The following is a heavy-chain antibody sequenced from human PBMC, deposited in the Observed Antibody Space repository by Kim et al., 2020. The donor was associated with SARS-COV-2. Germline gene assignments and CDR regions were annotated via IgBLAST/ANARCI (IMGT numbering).Heavy chain of an antibody. D-gene: IGHD3-3*01. V-gene: IGHV3-48*03. CDR1: GFTFSSYE. Sequence: GGSLRLSCAASGFTFSSYEMNWVRQAPGKGLEWVSYISSSGSTIYYADSVKGRFTISRDNAKNSLYLQMNSLRAEDTAVYYCARPFYYDFWSGYYTSGGNYYYGMDVWGQGTTVTVSS. J-gene: IGHJ6*02. CDR3: ARPFYYDFWSGYYTSGGNYYYGMDV. CDR2: ISSSGSTI.